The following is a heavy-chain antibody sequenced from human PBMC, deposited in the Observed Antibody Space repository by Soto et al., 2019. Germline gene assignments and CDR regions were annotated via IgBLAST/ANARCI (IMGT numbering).Heavy chain of an antibody. Sequence: GGSLRLSCAASGFTFSSYWMNWIRQAPGKGLEWVANIKQDGSEKHYADSVKGRFTISRDNAKNSLYLQMNSLRAEDTALYYCVKDRVAVAMSSYGMDVWGQGTTVTVSS. CDR3: VKDRVAVAMSSYGMDV. J-gene: IGHJ6*02. D-gene: IGHD6-19*01. V-gene: IGHV3-7*03. CDR2: IKQDGSEK. CDR1: GFTFSSYW.